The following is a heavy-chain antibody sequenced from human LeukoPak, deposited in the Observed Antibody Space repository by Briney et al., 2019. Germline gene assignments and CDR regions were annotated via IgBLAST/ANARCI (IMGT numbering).Heavy chain of an antibody. D-gene: IGHD3-10*01. V-gene: IGHV1-46*01. CDR3: ARREYQGEYFDY. Sequence: ASVKVSCKASGYTFTSYFMHWVRQAPGQGLEWMGIINPSGGSTSYAQKFQGRVTMTRDTSTSTVYMELSSLRSEDTAVYYCARREYQGEYFDYWGQGTLVTVSS. J-gene: IGHJ4*02. CDR2: INPSGGST. CDR1: GYTFTSYF.